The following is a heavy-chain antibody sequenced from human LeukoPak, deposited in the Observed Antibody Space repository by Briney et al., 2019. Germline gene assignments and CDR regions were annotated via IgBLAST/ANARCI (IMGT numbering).Heavy chain of an antibody. CDR2: IYYSGST. D-gene: IGHD3-10*01. CDR1: GGSISSGDYY. CDR3: GRERYGLLWFGEFVPNWFDP. J-gene: IGHJ5*02. V-gene: IGHV4-30-4*01. Sequence: SETLSLTCTVSGGSISSGDYYWSWIRQPPGKGLEWIGYIYYSGSTYYNPSLKSRVTISVDTSKNQFSLKLSSVTAADTAVYYCGRERYGLLWFGEFVPNWFDPWGQGTLVTVSS.